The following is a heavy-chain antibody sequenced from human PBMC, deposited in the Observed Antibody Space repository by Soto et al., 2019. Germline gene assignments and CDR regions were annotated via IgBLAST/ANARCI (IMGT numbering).Heavy chain of an antibody. J-gene: IGHJ4*02. Sequence: QVQLQESGPGLVKPPETLSLTCTVSGGSISNFYWSWIRQSPGKGLEWIGYVDDSGAANYHPSLKSRVSMSVDTSKNQVSLKMSSVTAADTAVYYCARTDTAMTTPFDFWGQGTLVTVSS. CDR2: VDDSGAA. D-gene: IGHD5-18*01. CDR1: GGSISNFY. CDR3: ARTDTAMTTPFDF. V-gene: IGHV4-59*08.